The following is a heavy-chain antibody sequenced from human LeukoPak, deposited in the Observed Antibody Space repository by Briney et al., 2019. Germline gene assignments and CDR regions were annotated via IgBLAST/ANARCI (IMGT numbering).Heavy chain of an antibody. CDR2: ISGNGGNT. J-gene: IGHJ4*02. CDR1: GFTFSSYA. CDR3: AKVERYYDSSGSIDY. D-gene: IGHD3-22*01. Sequence: GGSLRLSCAASGFTFSSYAMSWVRQAPGKGLEWVSTISGNGGNTYYADSVKGRFTISRDNSKNTLYLQMNSLRAEDTAVYYCAKVERYYDSSGSIDYWGQGTLVTVSS. V-gene: IGHV3-23*01.